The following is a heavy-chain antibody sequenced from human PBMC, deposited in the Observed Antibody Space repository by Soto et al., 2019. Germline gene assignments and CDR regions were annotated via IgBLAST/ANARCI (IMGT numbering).Heavy chain of an antibody. Sequence: QVQLQEWGPGLVKPSQTLSLTCTVSGGSMSSGGYYWSWIRQHPGKGLEWIGYIYYSGSTYYNPSLKSRVTTSVDTSKNQFSLKLSSVTAADTAVYYCARDNTRGYYFDYWGQGTLVTVSS. CDR3: ARDNTRGYYFDY. J-gene: IGHJ4*02. D-gene: IGHD3-22*01. CDR2: IYYSGST. CDR1: GGSMSSGGYY. V-gene: IGHV4-31*03.